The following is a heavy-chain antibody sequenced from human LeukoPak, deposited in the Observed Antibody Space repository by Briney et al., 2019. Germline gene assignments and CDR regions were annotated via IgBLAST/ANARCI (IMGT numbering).Heavy chain of an antibody. V-gene: IGHV4-59*01. D-gene: IGHD1-14*01. CDR2: IYYSGST. J-gene: IGHJ4*02. CDR3: ARDNPRGPFDY. Sequence: PSETLSLTCTVSGGSISSYYWSWMRQRPGKGLEWIGYIYYSGSTNYNPSLKSRVTISVDTSKNQFSLKLSSVTAADTAVYYCARDNPRGPFDYWGQGTLVTVSS. CDR1: GGSISSYY.